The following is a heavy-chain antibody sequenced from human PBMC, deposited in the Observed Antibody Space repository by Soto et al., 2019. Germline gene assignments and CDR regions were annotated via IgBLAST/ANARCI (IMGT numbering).Heavy chain of an antibody. CDR1: GGSIRSGGYY. D-gene: IGHD5-18*01. CDR2: IYYSGNT. V-gene: IGHV4-31*03. CDR3: ARDRLMATAGTARHYFGLDV. Sequence: SETLSLTCTVSGGSIRSGGYYWSWVRQNPRRGRDWIGNIYYSGNTYYNPSLKSRLTISVDTSKNQFSLNLSSVTAADTAVYYCARDRLMATAGTARHYFGLDVWGQGTTVTVSS. J-gene: IGHJ6*02.